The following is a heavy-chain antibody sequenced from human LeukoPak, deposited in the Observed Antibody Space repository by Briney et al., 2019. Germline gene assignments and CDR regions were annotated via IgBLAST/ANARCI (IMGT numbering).Heavy chain of an antibody. CDR1: GGSISSSSYY. J-gene: IGHJ6*03. Sequence: SETLSLTCTVSGGSISSSSYYWGWIRQPPGKGLEWIGSIYYSGSTYYNLSLKSRVTISVDTSKNQFSLKLSSVTAADTAVYYCARGGGGKLSGVVPSHYYFMDVWDKGITVIVSS. CDR2: IYYSGST. D-gene: IGHD3-3*01. V-gene: IGHV4-39*01. CDR3: ARGGGGKLSGVVPSHYYFMDV.